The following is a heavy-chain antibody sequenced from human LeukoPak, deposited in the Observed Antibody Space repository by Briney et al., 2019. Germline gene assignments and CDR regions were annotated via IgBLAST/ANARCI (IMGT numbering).Heavy chain of an antibody. D-gene: IGHD6-13*01. J-gene: IGHJ3*02. V-gene: IGHV4-59*01. CDR3: ARDAIDAGDAFDI. CDR1: GGSISSYY. Sequence: SETLSLTCTVSGGSISSYYWSWIRQPPGKGLEWIGYIYYSGSTNYNPSLKSRVTISVDTSKNQFSLKLSSVTAADTAVYYCARDAIDAGDAFDIWGQGTMVTVSS. CDR2: IYYSGST.